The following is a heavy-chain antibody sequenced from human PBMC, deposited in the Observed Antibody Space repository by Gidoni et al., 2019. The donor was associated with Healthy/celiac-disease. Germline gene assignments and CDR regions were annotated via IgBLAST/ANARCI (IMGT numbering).Heavy chain of an antibody. Sequence: QVQLVQSGAEVKKPGSSVKVSCKASGGTFSSYAISWVRQAPGQGLEWMGGIIPIFGTADYAQKFQGRVTITADESTSTAYMELSSLRSEDTAVYYCARGLDLEDSQPPPDVPGEVSWSGYLFDPWGQGTLVTVSS. V-gene: IGHV1-69*01. J-gene: IGHJ5*02. CDR1: GGTFSSYA. CDR3: ARGLDLEDSQPPPDVPGEVSWSGYLFDP. D-gene: IGHD3-3*01. CDR2: IIPIFGTA.